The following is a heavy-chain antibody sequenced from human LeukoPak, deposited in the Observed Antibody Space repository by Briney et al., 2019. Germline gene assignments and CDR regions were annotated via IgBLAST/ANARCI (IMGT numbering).Heavy chain of an antibody. CDR2: ISSSSSYI. V-gene: IGHV3-21*01. CDR3: ARAFMYSSSWDDY. D-gene: IGHD6-13*01. CDR1: GFTFSSYS. Sequence: GGSLRLSCAASGFTFSSYSMNWVRQAPGKGLEWVSSISSSSSYIYYADSVKGRFTISRDNAKNSLYLQMNSLRAGDTAVYYCARAFMYSSSWDDYWGQGTLVTVSS. J-gene: IGHJ4*02.